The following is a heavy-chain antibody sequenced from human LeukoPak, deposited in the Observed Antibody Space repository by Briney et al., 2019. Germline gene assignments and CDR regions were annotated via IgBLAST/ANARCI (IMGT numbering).Heavy chain of an antibody. J-gene: IGHJ5*02. D-gene: IGHD2-2*02. V-gene: IGHV4-4*07. CDR1: GDSISYYY. CDR2: IYSNGGT. Sequence: SETLSLTCSVSGDSISYYYWTWIRQPAGKGLEWIGRIYSNGGTNYNPSLNSRVTMSIDTAKNQFSLNLSSVTAADTAIYYCARVHNSGPGYCSGTSCYRLGGWFDTWGQGTPVTVSS. CDR3: ARVHNSGPGYCSGTSCYRLGGWFDT.